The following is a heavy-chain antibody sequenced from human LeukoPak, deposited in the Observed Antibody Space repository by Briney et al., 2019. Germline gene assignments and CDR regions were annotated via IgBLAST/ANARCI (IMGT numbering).Heavy chain of an antibody. J-gene: IGHJ4*02. CDR3: AKHVRTSVWFFDS. D-gene: IGHD6-19*01. CDR2: ISGSDLTT. Sequence: GGSLRLSCAASGFTFSSYALSWVRQAPGKGLEWVSLISGSDLTTDYADSVKGRFTISRDNSKNTLSLQMNSLNADDTAVYYCAKHVRTSVWFFDSWGQGTLVTVSS. V-gene: IGHV3-23*01. CDR1: GFTFSSYA.